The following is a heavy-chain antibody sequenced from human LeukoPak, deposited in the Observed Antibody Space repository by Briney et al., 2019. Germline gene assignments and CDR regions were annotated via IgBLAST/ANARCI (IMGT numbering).Heavy chain of an antibody. J-gene: IGHJ4*02. Sequence: PGGSLRLSCAASGFTFSNYAMNWVRQARGKGLEWVSSISGSGGTTYYADSVKGRFTISRDNSKNTLYLQMNSLRAEDTAVYYCAKARYVGYYFDTWGQGTLVTVSS. CDR2: ISGSGGTT. D-gene: IGHD3-9*01. V-gene: IGHV3-23*01. CDR3: AKARYVGYYFDT. CDR1: GFTFSNYA.